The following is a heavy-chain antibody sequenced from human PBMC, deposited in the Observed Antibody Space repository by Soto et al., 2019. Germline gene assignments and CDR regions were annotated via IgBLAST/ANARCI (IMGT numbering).Heavy chain of an antibody. CDR1: GFTFSHYW. V-gene: IGHV3-7*01. D-gene: IGHD3-10*01. CDR2: IKEDGSEK. J-gene: IGHJ4*02. Sequence: EVQLVESGGDLVQPGGSLRLSCAVSGFTFSHYWMIWVRQAPGKGLEWVANIKEDGSEKNYVDSVKGRFTISRDNAKNSLYLQMNSLRAEDTAVYYCARSGSEVDYWGQGTLVIVSS. CDR3: ARSGSEVDY.